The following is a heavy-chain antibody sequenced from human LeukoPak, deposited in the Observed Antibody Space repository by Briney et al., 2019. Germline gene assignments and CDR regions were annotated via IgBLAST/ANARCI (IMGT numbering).Heavy chain of an antibody. CDR1: GFTFSSYG. Sequence: GGSLRLSCAASGFTFSSYGMHWVRQAPGKGLEWVAVIWYDVSNKYYGDSVKGRFTISRDNSKKTLYLQMNSLRVEDTAVYYCARGDGYNAAEYLQHWGQGTLVTVS. CDR3: ARGDGYNAAEYLQH. D-gene: IGHD5-24*01. J-gene: IGHJ1*01. CDR2: IWYDVSNK. V-gene: IGHV3-33*01.